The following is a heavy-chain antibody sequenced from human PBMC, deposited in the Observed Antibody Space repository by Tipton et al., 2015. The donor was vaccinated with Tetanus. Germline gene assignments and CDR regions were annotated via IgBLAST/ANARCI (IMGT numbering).Heavy chain of an antibody. D-gene: IGHD6-25*01. CDR3: ASGSTLDF. V-gene: IGHV3-21*01. J-gene: IGHJ4*02. CDR2: ISSTSSYI. CDR1: GFIFSSYT. Sequence: SLRLSCEVSGFIFSSYTMNWVRQAPGKGLEWVASISSTSSYIYYADSVKGRFTISRDNTKNSLFLQMNSLRAGDTAVYYCASGSTLDFWGQGTLVTVSS.